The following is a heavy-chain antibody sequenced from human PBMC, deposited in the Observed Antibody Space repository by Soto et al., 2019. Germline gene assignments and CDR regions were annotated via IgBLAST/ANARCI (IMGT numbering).Heavy chain of an antibody. CDR1: GCTFSSYT. CDR3: ARAIVGATTLLSFHYYPMDV. D-gene: IGHD1-26*01. Sequence: GALVKVSCKACGCTFSSYTISWVRQAPGQGLEWMGRIIPILGMANYAQRFQGRVTITADKSTSTVYLELSSLRSEDTAVYYCARAIVGATTLLSFHYYPMDVWGQGTTVTVSS. V-gene: IGHV1-69*02. J-gene: IGHJ6*02. CDR2: IIPILGMA.